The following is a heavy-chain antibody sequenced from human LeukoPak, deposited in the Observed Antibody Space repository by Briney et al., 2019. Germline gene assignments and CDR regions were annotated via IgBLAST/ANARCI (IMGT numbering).Heavy chain of an antibody. CDR1: GYTFTDYY. D-gene: IGHD5-12*01. CDR3: ARDAHNGYEFHDWFDP. CDR2: INPNSGGT. J-gene: IGHJ5*02. V-gene: IGHV1-2*02. Sequence: RASVTVSCKASGYTFTDYYIHWVRQAPGEGLEWMGWINPNSGGTKYAQKFQGRVTMTTDTSISTAYMEMSRLTSDDTAVYYCARDAHNGYEFHDWFDPWGQGALVTVSS.